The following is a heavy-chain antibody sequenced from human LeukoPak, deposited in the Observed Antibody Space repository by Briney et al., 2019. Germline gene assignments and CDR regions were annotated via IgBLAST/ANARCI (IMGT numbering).Heavy chain of an antibody. CDR3: ARDLIVATIFDAFDI. J-gene: IGHJ3*02. Sequence: SETLPLTCTVSGGSISSSSYYWGWIRQPPGKGLEWIGSIYYSGSTYYNPSLKSRVTISVDTSKNQFSLKLSSVTAADTAVYYCARDLIVATIFDAFDIWGQGTMVTVSS. CDR1: GGSISSSSYY. CDR2: IYYSGST. V-gene: IGHV4-39*07. D-gene: IGHD5-12*01.